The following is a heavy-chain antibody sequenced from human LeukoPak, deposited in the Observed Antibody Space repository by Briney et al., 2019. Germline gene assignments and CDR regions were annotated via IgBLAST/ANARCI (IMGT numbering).Heavy chain of an antibody. D-gene: IGHD4-17*01. CDR2: INPDSGGT. Sequence: ASVKVSCKASGYTFTGYYMHWVRQAPGQGLEWMGWINPDSGGTNYAQKFQGRVTMTRDTSISTAYMELSRLTSDDTAVYYCARGPVYGYGDLDCWGQGTLVIVSS. CDR3: ARGPVYGYGDLDC. V-gene: IGHV1-2*02. CDR1: GYTFTGYY. J-gene: IGHJ4*02.